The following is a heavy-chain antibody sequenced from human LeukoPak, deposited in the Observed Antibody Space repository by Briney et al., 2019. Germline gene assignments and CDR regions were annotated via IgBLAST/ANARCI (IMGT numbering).Heavy chain of an antibody. D-gene: IGHD6-13*01. CDR1: GGTFSSYA. CDR3: ARDQGNQMGGANIAAAGTGDYGMDV. V-gene: IGHV1-69*04. CDR2: IIAILGIA. J-gene: IGHJ6*02. Sequence: SVKVSCKASGGTFSSYAISWVRQAPGQGLEWMGRIIAILGIANYAQKFQGRVTITADKSTSTAYMELSSLRSEDTAVYYCARDQGNQMGGANIAAAGTGDYGMDVWGQGTLVTVSS.